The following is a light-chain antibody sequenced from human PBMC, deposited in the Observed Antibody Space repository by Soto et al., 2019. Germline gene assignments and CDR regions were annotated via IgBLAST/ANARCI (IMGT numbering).Light chain of an antibody. CDR1: QGVGTS. CDR2: DAS. V-gene: IGKV3-11*01. CDR3: QVRDVWPS. J-gene: IGKJ1*01. Sequence: IVLTQSPVTLALSPGERAVLSCRASQGVGTSLAWYQHKPGQAPRLFIYDASKRAPGIPARFSGSGSGTDFTLTISSLEPEDIGVYYCQVRDVWPSFGQGTKVEIK.